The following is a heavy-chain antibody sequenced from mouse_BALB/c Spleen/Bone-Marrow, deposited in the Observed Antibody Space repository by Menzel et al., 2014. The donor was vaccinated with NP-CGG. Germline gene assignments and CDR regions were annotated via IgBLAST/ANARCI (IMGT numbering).Heavy chain of an antibody. CDR2: IYPGSGNT. V-gene: IGHV1-84*02. CDR1: GYTFTDYY. J-gene: IGHJ4*01. Sequence: QVHVKQSGPELVKPGASVKISCKASGYTFTDYYINWVKQKPGQGLEWIGWIYPGSGNTKYNEKFKGKATLTVDTSSSTAYMQLSSLTSEDTAVYFCARWHWGAMDYWAQGTSVTVSS. CDR3: ARWHWGAMDY.